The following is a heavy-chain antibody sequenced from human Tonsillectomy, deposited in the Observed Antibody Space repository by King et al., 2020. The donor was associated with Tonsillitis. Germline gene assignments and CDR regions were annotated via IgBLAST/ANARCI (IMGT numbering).Heavy chain of an antibody. CDR1: GFTFSSYW. CDR2: IKSDGSST. V-gene: IGHV3-74*01. Sequence: VQLVESGGGLDQPGGSLRLSCAASGFTFSSYWMHWVRQAPGKGLVWVSRIKSDGSSTSYADSVKGRFTISRDNAKNTLYLQMNSLRAEDTAVYFCTRVRTVGFDAFDIWGQGTMVTVSS. CDR3: TRVRTVGFDAFDI. D-gene: IGHD1/OR15-1a*01. J-gene: IGHJ3*02.